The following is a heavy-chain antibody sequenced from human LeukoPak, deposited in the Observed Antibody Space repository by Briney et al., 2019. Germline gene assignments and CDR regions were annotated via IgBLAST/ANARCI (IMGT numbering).Heavy chain of an antibody. V-gene: IGHV4-39*07. CDR2: IYYSGST. D-gene: IGHD3-22*01. J-gene: IGHJ5*02. CDR1: GGSISSSSYY. Sequence: SETLSLTCTVSGGSISSSSYYWGWIRQPPGKGLEWIGSIYYSGSTYYNPSLKSRVTISVDTSKNQFSLKLSSVTAADTAVYYCARTYYDSSGYLAYNWFDPWGQGTLVTVSS. CDR3: ARTYYDSSGYLAYNWFDP.